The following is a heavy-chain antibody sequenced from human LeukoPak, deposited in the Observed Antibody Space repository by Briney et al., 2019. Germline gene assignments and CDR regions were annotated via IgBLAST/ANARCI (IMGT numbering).Heavy chain of an antibody. CDR3: VRSGYDYDWFDP. V-gene: IGHV1-69*08. D-gene: IGHD5-12*01. J-gene: IGHJ5*02. Sequence: ASVKVSCKASGGSFSDYSISWVRQAPGQGLEWMGRIIAILDTAHYAQKFQGRFTITADKSTTTVYMELSSLRSDDTAVYYCVRSGYDYDWFDPWGQGTLVTVSS. CDR1: GGSFSDYS. CDR2: IIAILDTA.